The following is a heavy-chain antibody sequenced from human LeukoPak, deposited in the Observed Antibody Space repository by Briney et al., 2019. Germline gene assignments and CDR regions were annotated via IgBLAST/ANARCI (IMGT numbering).Heavy chain of an antibody. CDR2: VSAYADDT. V-gene: IGHV1-18*01. CDR3: ARDCIGCLGFDY. CDR1: GYTFISYG. D-gene: IGHD1-26*01. Sequence: ASMKVSCKASGYTFISYGISWVRQAPGQGLEWMGWVSAYADDTNYVQKFRGRITMTTDTSTSTAYMELRSLRSDDTAVYYCARDCIGCLGFDYWGQGTLVTVSS. J-gene: IGHJ4*02.